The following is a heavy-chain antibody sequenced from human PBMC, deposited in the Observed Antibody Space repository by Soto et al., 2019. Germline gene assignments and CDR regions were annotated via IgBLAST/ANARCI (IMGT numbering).Heavy chain of an antibody. J-gene: IGHJ4*02. CDR3: AKKVNSGSGSQFFDY. D-gene: IGHD3-10*01. CDR1: GGSISGYE. Sequence: XTLSLTCAVYGGSISGYEWSWIRQPPGKGLEWIGEINHSGSTNYKPSLKSRVTISVDTSKKQFSLKLSSVPAEDTSIYYCAKKVNSGSGSQFFDYWGQGTLVTVSS. CDR2: INHSGST. V-gene: IGHV4-34*01.